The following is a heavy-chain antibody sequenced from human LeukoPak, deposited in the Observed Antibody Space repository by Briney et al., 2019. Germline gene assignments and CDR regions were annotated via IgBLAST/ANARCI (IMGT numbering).Heavy chain of an antibody. Sequence: GGSLRLSCAASGFTFSSYGMHWVRQAPGKGLEWVAVIWYDGSNKYYADSVKGRFTISRDNSKNTLYLQMNSLRAEDTAVYYCARDKIMRSYYYYGMDVWGQGTTVTVSS. J-gene: IGHJ6*02. V-gene: IGHV3-33*01. CDR2: IWYDGSNK. CDR3: ARDKIMRSYYYYGMDV. CDR1: GFTFSSYG. D-gene: IGHD2-8*01.